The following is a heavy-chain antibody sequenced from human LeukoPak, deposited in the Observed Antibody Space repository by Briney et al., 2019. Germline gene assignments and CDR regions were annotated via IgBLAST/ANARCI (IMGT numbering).Heavy chain of an antibody. J-gene: IGHJ5*02. CDR2: IYHSGST. Sequence: SETLSLTCAVYGGSFSGYYWSWIRQPPGKGLEWIGSIYHSGSTYYNPSLKSRVTISVDTSKNQFSLKLSSVTAADTAVYYCARDTYYYGSGSFSPWGQGTLVTVSS. CDR1: GGSFSGYY. CDR3: ARDTYYYGSGSFSP. V-gene: IGHV4-34*01. D-gene: IGHD3-10*01.